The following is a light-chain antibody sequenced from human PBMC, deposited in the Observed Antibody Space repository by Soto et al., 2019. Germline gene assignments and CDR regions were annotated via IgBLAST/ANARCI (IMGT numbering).Light chain of an antibody. CDR1: QGISSF. V-gene: IGKV1-9*01. CDR2: AAS. J-gene: IGKJ3*01. CDR3: QQLNSFPIP. Sequence: IQLTQSPSSLSASVGDRVTITCRASQGISSFLAWYQQKPGKAPKLLIYAASTLQSGVPSRFSGSGSGTDFTLTISSLQPEDFATYYCQQLNSFPIPFGPGTKVDIK.